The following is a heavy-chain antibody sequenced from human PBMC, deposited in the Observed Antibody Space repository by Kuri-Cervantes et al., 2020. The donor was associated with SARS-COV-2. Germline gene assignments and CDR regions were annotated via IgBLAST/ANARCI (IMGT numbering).Heavy chain of an antibody. D-gene: IGHD3-16*01. CDR2: TYYRSKWYN. CDR1: GDSVSSNIAA. J-gene: IGHJ6*02. Sequence: SETLSPTCAISGDSVSSNIAAGNWIRQSPSRGLEWLGRTYYRSKWYNDYAVSVKSRITINPDTSKNHFSLKLSSVTAAETAVYYFARGGRVHAPYYYYYDMDVWGQGTTVTVSS. CDR3: ARGGRVHAPYYYYYDMDV. V-gene: IGHV6-1*01.